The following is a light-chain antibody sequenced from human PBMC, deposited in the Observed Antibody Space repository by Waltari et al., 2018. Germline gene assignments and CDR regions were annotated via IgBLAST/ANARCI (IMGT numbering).Light chain of an antibody. J-gene: IGLJ2*01. CDR2: YVT. V-gene: IGLV2-14*03. Sequence: QSALTQPASVSGSPGQSITISCTGTSSDVCGYDFVSWFQQHPGKAPKLRFYYVTKRPPGVTNRFSGSRSGNTASLTISGLQAEDEANYYCSSYTTNSVIFGGGTKLTVL. CDR3: SSYTTNSVI. CDR1: SSDVCGYDF.